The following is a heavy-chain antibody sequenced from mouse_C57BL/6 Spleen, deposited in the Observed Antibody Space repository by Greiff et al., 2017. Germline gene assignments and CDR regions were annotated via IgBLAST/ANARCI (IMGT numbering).Heavy chain of an antibody. J-gene: IGHJ2*01. V-gene: IGHV3-6*01. CDR1: GYSITSGYY. D-gene: IGHD2-3*01. CDR3: ARAGDGYYVYFDY. CDR2: ISYDGSN. Sequence: EVKLQESGPGLVKPSQSLSLTCSVTGYSITSGYYWNWIRQFPGNKLEWMGYISYDGSNKYNPSLKNRISITRDTSKNQFFLKLNSVTTEDTATYYCARAGDGYYVYFDYWGENTTLTISS.